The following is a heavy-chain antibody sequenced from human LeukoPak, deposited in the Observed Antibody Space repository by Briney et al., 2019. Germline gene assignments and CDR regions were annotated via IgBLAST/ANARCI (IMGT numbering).Heavy chain of an antibody. CDR3: ASVGFQADAFDI. V-gene: IGHV3-66*01. CDR2: IYSGGNT. CDR1: GFTVSSNY. J-gene: IGHJ3*02. Sequence: GGSLRLSCAASGFTVSSNYMSWVRQAPGKGLEWVSVIYSGGNTYYADSVKGRFTISRDNSKNTLDLQMNSLRAEDTAVYYCASVGFQADAFDIWGQGTMVTVSS.